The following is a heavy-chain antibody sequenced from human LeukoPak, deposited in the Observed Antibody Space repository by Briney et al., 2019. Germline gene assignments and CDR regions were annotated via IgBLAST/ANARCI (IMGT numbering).Heavy chain of an antibody. D-gene: IGHD1-14*01. CDR1: GGSISSYY. V-gene: IGHV4-59*01. CDR3: ARDGNPWNLDV. Sequence: PSETLSLTCTVSGGSISSYYWTWIRQPPGKALEWIGYIYYSGRTSYNPSHKSRVTMSVDTSKNQFSLKLSSVTAADTAVYYCARDGNPWNLDVWGRGTLVTVSS. J-gene: IGHJ2*01. CDR2: IYYSGRT.